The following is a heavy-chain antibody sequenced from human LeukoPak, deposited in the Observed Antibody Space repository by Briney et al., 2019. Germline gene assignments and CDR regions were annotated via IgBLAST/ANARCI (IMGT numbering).Heavy chain of an antibody. CDR3: AKDHGSWSYYYLPDY. CDR1: GFSFSSYC. D-gene: IGHD3-10*01. Sequence: GGSLRLSCAASGFSFSSYCMSWVRQAPGKGLEWVSGICISGYSTYYADSAKGRFTISRDNSENTLSLQMHGLRAEDTAVYHCAKDHGSWSYYYLPDYWGQGTLVTVSS. V-gene: IGHV3-23*01. J-gene: IGHJ4*02. CDR2: ICISGYST.